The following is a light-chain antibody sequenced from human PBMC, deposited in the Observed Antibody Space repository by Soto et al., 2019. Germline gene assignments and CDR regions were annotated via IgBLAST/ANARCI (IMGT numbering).Light chain of an antibody. CDR3: AAWYDSLNGVV. CDR2: SNN. CDR1: SSNIGSNT. Sequence: QSVLTQPPSASGTPGQRVTISCSGSSSNIGSNTVNWYQQLPGTAPKLLIYSNNQQPSGVPDRFSGSKSGASTSLAISALQSEDEADYYCAAWYDSLNGVVFGGGTKLTVL. V-gene: IGLV1-44*01. J-gene: IGLJ2*01.